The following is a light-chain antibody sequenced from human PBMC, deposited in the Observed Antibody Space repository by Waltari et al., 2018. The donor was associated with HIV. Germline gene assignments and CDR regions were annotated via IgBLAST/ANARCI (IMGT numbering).Light chain of an antibody. CDR1: RSNIGAPYD. J-gene: IGLJ2*01. CDR3: QSYDSGLSASV. V-gene: IGLV1-40*01. CDR2: AST. Sequence: QSVLTQPPSVSGAPGQRVTISCSGSRSNIGAPYDVHWYQQLPGVAPKLLIDASTKRPSGVPDRFSGSRSGTSASLAITGLQPEDEAGYYCQSYDSGLSASVFGGGTQLTVL.